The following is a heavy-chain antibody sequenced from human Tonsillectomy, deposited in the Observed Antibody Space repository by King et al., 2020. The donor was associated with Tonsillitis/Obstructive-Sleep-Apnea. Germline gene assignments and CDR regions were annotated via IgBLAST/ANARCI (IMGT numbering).Heavy chain of an antibody. CDR3: ASYSPGITIFGVVISYDY. CDR1: GGSISSSSYY. Sequence: QVQLQESGPGLVKPSETLSLTCTVSGGSISSSSYYWGWIRQPPGKGLEWIGSIYYSGSPYSNPSLKSRVTISVDTSKNQFSLKLSSVTAADTAVYYCASYSPGITIFGVVISYDYWGQGTLGTVSS. J-gene: IGHJ4*02. CDR2: IYYSGSP. V-gene: IGHV4-39*01. D-gene: IGHD3-3*01.